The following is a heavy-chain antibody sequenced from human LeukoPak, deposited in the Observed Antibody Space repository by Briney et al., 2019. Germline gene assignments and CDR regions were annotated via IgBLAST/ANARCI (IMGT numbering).Heavy chain of an antibody. D-gene: IGHD3-10*01. CDR2: ISSSGSTI. V-gene: IGHV3-11*01. J-gene: IGHJ5*02. CDR1: GFTFSDYY. CDR3: ARAYGSGRSEWFDP. Sequence: GGSLRLSCAASGFTFSDYYMSWIRQAPGKGLEWVSYISSSGSTIYYADSVKGRFTISRDNAKNSLYLQMNSLRAEDTAVYYCARAYGSGRSEWFDPWGQGTLVTVSS.